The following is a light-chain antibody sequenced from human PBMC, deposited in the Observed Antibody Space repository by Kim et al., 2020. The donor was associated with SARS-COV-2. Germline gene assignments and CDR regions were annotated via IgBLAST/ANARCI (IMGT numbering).Light chain of an antibody. CDR3: QQYTDWSPLT. V-gene: IGKV3-15*01. CDR2: GAS. J-gene: IGKJ4*01. CDR1: QSVGNS. Sequence: IVMTQSPVTLSVSPGERATLSCRASQSVGNSLAWYQQKPGQAPRLLIYGASARATGIPARFSGSGSGTEFTLTITSLQSEDFATYYCQQYTDWSPLTFGGGTKVDIK.